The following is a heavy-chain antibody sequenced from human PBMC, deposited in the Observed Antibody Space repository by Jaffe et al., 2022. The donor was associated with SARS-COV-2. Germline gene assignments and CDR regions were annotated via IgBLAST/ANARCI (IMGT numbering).Heavy chain of an antibody. CDR3: TTDGIVVVVLPAYYYFMDV. Sequence: EVQLVESGGALVRPGGSLRLSCAASGFTFTKAWMSWVRQAPGKGLEWVGRIKSKTDGGTTDYAAPVKGRFTISRDDSKNTLYLQMNSLKTEDTAVYYCTTDGIVVVVLPAYYYFMDVWGEGTTVTVSS. CDR1: GFTFTKAW. V-gene: IGHV3-15*02. CDR2: IKSKTDGGTT. J-gene: IGHJ6*03. D-gene: IGHD2-15*01.